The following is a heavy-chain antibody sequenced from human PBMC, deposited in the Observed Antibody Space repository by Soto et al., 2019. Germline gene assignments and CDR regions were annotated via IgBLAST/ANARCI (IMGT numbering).Heavy chain of an antibody. CDR1: GLTFSNYA. D-gene: IGHD1-7*01. CDR2: TSGSSSTT. J-gene: IGHJ4*02. CDR3: AKNQERELPRVIDF. V-gene: IGHV3-23*01. Sequence: EVRLLESGGGLVKPGGSLRLSCATSGLTFSNYAMSWVRQAPGGGLEWVSSTSGSSSTTYYADSVRGRFTISRDRSKNTLYLQMSSLRAEDTALYYCAKNQERELPRVIDFWGQGTLVTVSS.